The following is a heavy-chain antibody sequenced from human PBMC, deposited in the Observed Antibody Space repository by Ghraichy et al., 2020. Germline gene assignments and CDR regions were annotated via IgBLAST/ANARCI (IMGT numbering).Heavy chain of an antibody. CDR2: IDWDDDK. CDR1: GFSLSTSGMC. CDR3: ARIQRGYYDFWSGYPPDYYYGMDV. J-gene: IGHJ6*02. D-gene: IGHD3-3*01. Sequence: QTLSLTCTFSGFSLSTSGMCVSWIRQPPGKALEWLALIDWDDDKYYSTSLKTRLTISKDTSKNQVVLTMTNMDPVDTATYYCARIQRGYYDFWSGYPPDYYYGMDVWGQGTTVTVSS. V-gene: IGHV2-70*01.